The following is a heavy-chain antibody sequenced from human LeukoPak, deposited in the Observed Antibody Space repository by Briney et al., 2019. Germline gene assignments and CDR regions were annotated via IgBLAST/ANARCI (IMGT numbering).Heavy chain of an antibody. V-gene: IGHV4-30-2*01. CDR2: IYHSGST. CDR1: GGSISSGGYS. J-gene: IGHJ3*02. CDR3: SRTSIAARPANAFDI. D-gene: IGHD6-6*01. Sequence: SETLSLTCAVSGGSISSGGYSWSWIRQPPGKGLEWIGYIYHSGSTYYNPSLKSRVTISVDRSKNQFSLKLSSVTAADPAVYSCSRTSIAARPANAFDIWGQGTVVTVSS.